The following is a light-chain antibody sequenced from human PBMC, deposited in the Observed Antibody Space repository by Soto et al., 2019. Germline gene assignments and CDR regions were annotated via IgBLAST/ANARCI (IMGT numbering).Light chain of an antibody. Sequence: DIQMTQSPSSLSASVGDRVTITCRASQSITIYLDWYQQKPGKAPKLLIFATSSLQSGVPSRFSGSGSGTASALTIRSLQPEDRATYYREQNLSTALTFGGAPKAETK. CDR2: ATS. CDR3: EQNLSTALT. CDR1: QSITIY. V-gene: IGKV1-39*01. J-gene: IGKJ4*02.